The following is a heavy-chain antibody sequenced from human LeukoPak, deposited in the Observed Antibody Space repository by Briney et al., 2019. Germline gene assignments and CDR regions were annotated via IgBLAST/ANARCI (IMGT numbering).Heavy chain of an antibody. D-gene: IGHD2-2*02. V-gene: IGHV3-23*01. Sequence: GGSLRLSCAASGFTFSNYAMSWVRQAPGKGLEWVSSFSGISGGTYYADSVKGRFTISRDNSKNTLYLQMNSLRAEDTAVYYCAKDVGYCSSTTCYKPFDYWGQGTLVTVSS. CDR2: FSGISGGT. CDR1: GFTFSNYA. J-gene: IGHJ4*02. CDR3: AKDVGYCSSTTCYKPFDY.